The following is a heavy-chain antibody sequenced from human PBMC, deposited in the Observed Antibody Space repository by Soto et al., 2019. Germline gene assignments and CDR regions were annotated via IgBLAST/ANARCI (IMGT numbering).Heavy chain of an antibody. J-gene: IGHJ3*02. D-gene: IGHD3-9*01. CDR2: IYYSGST. Sequence: SETLSLTCTVSGGSISSGDYYWSWIRQPPGKGLEWIGYIYYSGSTYYNPSPKSRVTISVDTSKNQFSLKLSSVTAADTAVYYCARIGDILYGDVAFDIWGQGTMVTVSS. CDR1: GGSISSGDYY. CDR3: ARIGDILYGDVAFDI. V-gene: IGHV4-30-4*02.